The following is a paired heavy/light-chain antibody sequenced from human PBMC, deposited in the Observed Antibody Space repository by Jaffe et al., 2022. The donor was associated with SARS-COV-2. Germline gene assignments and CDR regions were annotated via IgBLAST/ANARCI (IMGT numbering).Heavy chain of an antibody. Sequence: QVQLQESGPGLVKPSQTLSLTCTVSGGSISSGDYYWSWIRQPPGKGLEWIGYIYYSGSTYYNPSLKSRVTISVDTSKNQFSLKLSSVTAADTAVYYCARDTTGADSTYYYDSSGLGWFDPWGQGTLVTVSS. V-gene: IGHV4-30-4*01. CDR1: GGSISSGDYY. CDR2: IYYSGST. D-gene: IGHD3-22*01. J-gene: IGHJ5*02. CDR3: ARDTTGADSTYYYDSSGLGWFDP.
Light chain of an antibody. CDR3: GTWDSSLSGKV. CDR2: DNN. CDR1: SSNIGNNY. Sequence: QSVLTQPPSVSAAPGQKVTISCSGSSSNIGNNYVSWYQQLPGTAPKLLIYDNNKRPSGIPDRFSGSKSGTSATLGITGLQTGDEADYYCGTWDSSLSGKVFGGGTKLTVL. J-gene: IGLJ2*01. V-gene: IGLV1-51*01.